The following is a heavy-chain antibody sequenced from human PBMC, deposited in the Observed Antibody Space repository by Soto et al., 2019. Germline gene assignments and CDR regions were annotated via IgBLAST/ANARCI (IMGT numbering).Heavy chain of an antibody. CDR2: ISAYNGNT. J-gene: IGHJ4*02. CDR3: ARIIGDCSSTSCPRYFDN. CDR1: GYTFSSYG. Sequence: QVQLVQSGAEVKKPGASVKVSCKASGYTFSSYGISWVRQAPGQGLEWMGWISAYNGNTNYAQRLQGRVTMTTDASTSTAYMELRSLRPDDTAVYYCARIIGDCSSTSCPRYFDNWGQGTLVTVSS. V-gene: IGHV1-18*01. D-gene: IGHD2-2*01.